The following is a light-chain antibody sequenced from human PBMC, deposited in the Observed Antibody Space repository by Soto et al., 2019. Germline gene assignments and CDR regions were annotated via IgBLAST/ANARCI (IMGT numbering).Light chain of an antibody. V-gene: IGLV2-23*02. CDR1: SSDVGSYNL. CDR2: EVS. Sequence: QSALTQPASVSGSPGQSITISCTGTSSDVGSYNLVSWYQQHPGKAPKLMIYEVSKRPSGVSNRFSGSKSGNTASLTISGLQAEDEADYYCCSYAGSSTVFGGGTKLTLL. CDR3: CSYAGSSTV. J-gene: IGLJ2*01.